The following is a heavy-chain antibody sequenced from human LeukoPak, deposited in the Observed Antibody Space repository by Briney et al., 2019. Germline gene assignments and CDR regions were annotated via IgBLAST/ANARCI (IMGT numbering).Heavy chain of an antibody. J-gene: IGHJ4*02. V-gene: IGHV3-30*02. Sequence: PGGSLRLSCAASGFTFSSYGMHWVRQAPGKGLEWVAVIWYDGSNKYYADSVKGRFTISRDNSKNTLYLQMNSLRAEDTAVYYCAKETEYYDQPLQDYWGQGTLVTVSS. CDR1: GFTFSSYG. D-gene: IGHD3-22*01. CDR2: IWYDGSNK. CDR3: AKETEYYDQPLQDY.